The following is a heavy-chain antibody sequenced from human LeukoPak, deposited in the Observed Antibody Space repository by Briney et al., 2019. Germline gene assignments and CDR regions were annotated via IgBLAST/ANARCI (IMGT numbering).Heavy chain of an antibody. Sequence: SETLSLTCAVSDDSFSSHYWTWIRQPPGKGLEWIGYISYIGSTNYNPSPKSRVTISIDTSKNQFSLKLSSVTAADTAVYYCARDLVTVTKGFDIWGQGTMVSVSS. D-gene: IGHD4-17*01. CDR1: DDSFSSHY. V-gene: IGHV4-59*11. J-gene: IGHJ3*02. CDR3: ARDLVTVTKGFDI. CDR2: ISYIGST.